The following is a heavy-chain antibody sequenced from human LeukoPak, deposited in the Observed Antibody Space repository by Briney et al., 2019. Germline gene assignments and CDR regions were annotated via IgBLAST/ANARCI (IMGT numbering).Heavy chain of an antibody. D-gene: IGHD1-26*01. CDR3: ARDSGTYYYFDY. J-gene: IGHJ4*02. Sequence: SETLSLTCSVSGGAISTYYWSWIRQPPGKGLEWIGYIYYSGSTNYNPSLKSRVTISVDTSKNQFSLKMSSVNAADTAVYYCARDSGTYYYFDYWGQGTLVTVSS. CDR1: GGAISTYY. V-gene: IGHV4-59*01. CDR2: IYYSGST.